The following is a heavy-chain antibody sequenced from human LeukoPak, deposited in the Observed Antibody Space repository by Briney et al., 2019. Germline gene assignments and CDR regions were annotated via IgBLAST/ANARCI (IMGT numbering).Heavy chain of an antibody. CDR2: TSSSSSTI. J-gene: IGHJ4*02. CDR3: ARAFGLTDY. D-gene: IGHD3/OR15-3a*01. Sequence: GRSLRLSCAASGFTVSSYSMNWVRQAPGKGLGWISFTSSSSSTIYYADSVKGRFTISRDNAKNSLYLQMNSLRDEDTAVYYCARAFGLTDYWGQGTLVTVSS. CDR1: GFTVSSYS. V-gene: IGHV3-48*02.